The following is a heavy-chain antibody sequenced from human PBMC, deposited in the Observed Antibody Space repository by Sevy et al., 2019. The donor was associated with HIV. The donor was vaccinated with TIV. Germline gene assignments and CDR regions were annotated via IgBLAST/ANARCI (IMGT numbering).Heavy chain of an antibody. J-gene: IGHJ4*02. CDR2: ISAYNGNT. CDR3: ARDYGDSTYPIFDY. Sequence: ASVKVSCKASGYTFTSYGISWMRQAPGQGLEWMGWISAYNGNTNYAQKLQGRVTMTTDTSTSTAYMELRSLRSDDTAVYYCARDYGDSTYPIFDYWGQGTLVTVSS. CDR1: GYTFTSYG. D-gene: IGHD4-17*01. V-gene: IGHV1-18*01.